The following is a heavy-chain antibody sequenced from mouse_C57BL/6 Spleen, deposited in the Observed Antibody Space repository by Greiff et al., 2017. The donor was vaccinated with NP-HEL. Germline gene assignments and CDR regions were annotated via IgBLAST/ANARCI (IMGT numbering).Heavy chain of an antibody. CDR2: IDPSDSYT. CDR3: ARSVTTVVATPFAY. CDR1: GYTFTSYW. D-gene: IGHD1-1*01. Sequence: QVQLKQPGAELVMPGASVKLSCKASGYTFTSYWMHWVKQRPGQGLEWIGEIDPSDSYTNYNQKFKGKSTLTVDKSSSTAYMQLSSLTSEDSAVYYCARSVTTVVATPFAYWGQGTLVTVSA. J-gene: IGHJ3*01. V-gene: IGHV1-69*01.